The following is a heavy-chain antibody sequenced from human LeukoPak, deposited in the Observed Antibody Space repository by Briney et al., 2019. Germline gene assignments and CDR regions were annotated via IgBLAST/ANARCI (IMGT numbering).Heavy chain of an antibody. J-gene: IGHJ4*02. D-gene: IGHD1-26*01. V-gene: IGHV4-34*01. Sequence: PSETLSLTCSVYGGSFNDYDWSWVRQAPGRGLQWIGEINESGATNCDPSLKSRVTMSIDTSKSQFSLSLRSVTAADTAVYYCARDLWAYSGSRGVFDYWGQGTLVTVSS. CDR1: GGSFNDYD. CDR2: INESGAT. CDR3: ARDLWAYSGSRGVFDY.